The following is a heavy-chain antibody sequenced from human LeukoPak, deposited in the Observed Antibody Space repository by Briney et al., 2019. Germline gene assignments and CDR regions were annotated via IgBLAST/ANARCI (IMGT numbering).Heavy chain of an antibody. D-gene: IGHD4-17*01. V-gene: IGHV4-31*03. CDR1: GGSISSGGYY. CDR3: ARHLARATTGDYFDH. Sequence: SQTLSLTCTVSGGSISSGGYYWSWIRQHPGKGLEWIGYIYYSGSTYYNPSLKSRVTISVDTSKRHFSPKLSSVTAADTAVCYCARHLARATTGDYFDHWGQGSLATVSS. J-gene: IGHJ4*02. CDR2: IYYSGST.